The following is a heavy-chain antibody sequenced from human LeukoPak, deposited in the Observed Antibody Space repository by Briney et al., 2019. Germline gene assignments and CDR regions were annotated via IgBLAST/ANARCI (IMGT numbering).Heavy chain of an antibody. D-gene: IGHD2-2*01. J-gene: IGHJ5*02. V-gene: IGHV4-34*01. CDR2: IYHSGST. CDR1: GGSFSGYY. Sequence: SSETLSLTCAVYGGSFSGYYWSWIRQPPGKGLEWIGSIYHSGSTYYNPSLKSRVTISVDTSKNQFSLKLSSVTAADTAVYYCARELAGSTSPRQWFDPWGQGTLVTVSS. CDR3: ARELAGSTSPRQWFDP.